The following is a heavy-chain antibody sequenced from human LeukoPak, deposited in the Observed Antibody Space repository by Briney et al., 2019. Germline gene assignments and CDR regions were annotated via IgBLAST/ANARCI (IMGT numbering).Heavy chain of an antibody. D-gene: IGHD3-3*01. CDR2: INHSGST. J-gene: IGHJ5*02. CDR3: ARVQRITIFGVVGPNWFDP. Sequence: SETLSLTCAVYGGSFSGYYWSWIRQLPGKGLEWIGEINHSGSTNYNPSLKSRVTISVDTSKNQFSLKLSSVTAADTAVYYCARVQRITIFGVVGPNWFDPWGQGTLVTVSS. CDR1: GGSFSGYY. V-gene: IGHV4-34*01.